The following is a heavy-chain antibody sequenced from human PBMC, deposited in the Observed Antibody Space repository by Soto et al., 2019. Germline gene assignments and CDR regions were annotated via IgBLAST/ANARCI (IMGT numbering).Heavy chain of an antibody. D-gene: IGHD3-3*02. V-gene: IGHV3-48*03. CDR3: ARESFSASPNFFDY. J-gene: IGHJ4*02. Sequence: PXGSLLLSYAASGFAFSNYEMNGVRQAPGKGLEWVSYISLSGSTIYYADSVKGRFTISRDDAKNSLYLQMDSLRADDTAVYYCARESFSASPNFFDYWGQGTLVTVSS. CDR2: ISLSGSTI. CDR1: GFAFSNYE.